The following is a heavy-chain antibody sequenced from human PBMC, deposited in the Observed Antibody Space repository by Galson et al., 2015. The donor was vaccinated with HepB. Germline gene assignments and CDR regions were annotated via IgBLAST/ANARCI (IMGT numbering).Heavy chain of an antibody. CDR2: IIPIFGTA. D-gene: IGHD2-2*01. Sequence: SVKVSCKASGYTFTGYYMHWVRQAPGQGLEWMGGIIPIFGTANYAQKFQGRVTITADESTSTAYMELSSLRSEDTAVYYCASRARRFRDIVVVPAAINLDYWGQGTLVTVSS. J-gene: IGHJ4*02. V-gene: IGHV1-69*13. CDR3: ASRARRFRDIVVVPAAINLDY. CDR1: GYTFTGYY.